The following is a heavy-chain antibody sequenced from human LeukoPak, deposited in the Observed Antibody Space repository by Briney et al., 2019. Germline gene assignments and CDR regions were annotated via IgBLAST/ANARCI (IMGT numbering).Heavy chain of an antibody. J-gene: IGHJ4*02. V-gene: IGHV3-21*01. CDR2: ISSTSTYI. Sequence: GGSLKLSGAASGFIFSSYSMNWVGHAPGKGLEWFSSISSTSTYIHYADSLKGRFTISRDNARNSLYLQINSLRVEDTAVYYCARVQRGEMATFDYWGQGTLVTVSS. D-gene: IGHD5-24*01. CDR3: ARVQRGEMATFDY. CDR1: GFIFSSYS.